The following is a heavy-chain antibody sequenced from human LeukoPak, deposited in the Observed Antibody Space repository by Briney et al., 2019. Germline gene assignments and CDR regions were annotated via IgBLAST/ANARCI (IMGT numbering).Heavy chain of an antibody. CDR3: ARDQRAPSTVTTVWFDY. V-gene: IGHV3-21*01. J-gene: IGHJ4*02. CDR1: GFTFSSYS. CDR2: ISSSSSYI. Sequence: PGGSLRLSCAASGFTFSSYSMTWVRQAPGKGLEWVSSISSSSSYIYYADSVKGRFTISRDNAKNSLYLQMNSLRAEDTAVYYCARDQRAPSTVTTVWFDYWGQGTLVTVSS. D-gene: IGHD4-17*01.